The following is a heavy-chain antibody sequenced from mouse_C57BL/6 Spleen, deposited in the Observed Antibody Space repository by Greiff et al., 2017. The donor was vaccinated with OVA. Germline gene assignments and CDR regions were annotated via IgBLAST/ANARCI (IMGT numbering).Heavy chain of an antibody. CDR2: IRSKSNNYAT. Sequence: EVQLQESGGGLVQPKGSLKLSGAASGFSFNTYAMNWVRQAPGKGLEWVARIRSKSNNYATYYADSVKDRFTISRDDSESMLYLQMNNLKTEDTAMYYCVRHSGDGYYFDYWGQGTTLTVSS. J-gene: IGHJ2*01. CDR3: VRHSGDGYYFDY. CDR1: GFSFNTYA. D-gene: IGHD2-3*01. V-gene: IGHV10-1*01.